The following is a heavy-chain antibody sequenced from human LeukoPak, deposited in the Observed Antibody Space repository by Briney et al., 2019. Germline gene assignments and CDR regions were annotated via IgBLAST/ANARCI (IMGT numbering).Heavy chain of an antibody. CDR1: GGSISSGGYS. CDR2: IYHSGST. J-gene: IGHJ4*02. V-gene: IGHV4-30-2*01. Sequence: SETLSLTCAVSGGSISSGGYSWSWIRQPPGKGLEWIGYIYHSGSTYYNPSLKSRVTISVDRSKNQFSLKLSSVTAADTAVYYCARGGTTPFGYWGQGTLVTV. CDR3: ARGGTTPFGY. D-gene: IGHD3-16*01.